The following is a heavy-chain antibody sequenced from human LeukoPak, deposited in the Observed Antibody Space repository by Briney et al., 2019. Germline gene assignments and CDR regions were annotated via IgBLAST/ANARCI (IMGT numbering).Heavy chain of an antibody. D-gene: IGHD2-2*01. Sequence: RASVKVSCKASGYTFTGYYMHWVRQAPGQGLEWMGRVNPNNGVPNYAQKFQGRVTMTRDTAISTFYVELSSLRSDDTAVYFCAREVGYSSSYYGRFDPWGQGTLVIVSS. CDR2: VNPNNGVP. CDR3: AREVGYSSSYYGRFDP. CDR1: GYTFTGYY. V-gene: IGHV1-2*06. J-gene: IGHJ5*02.